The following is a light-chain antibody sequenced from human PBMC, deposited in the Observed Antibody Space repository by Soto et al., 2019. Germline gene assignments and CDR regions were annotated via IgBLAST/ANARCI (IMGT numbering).Light chain of an antibody. CDR2: AAS. CDR3: QQYIYRPWT. J-gene: IGKJ1*01. Sequence: EIVLTQSPGTLSLSPGESSTLSCMASQSITSSVAWYQQKPGQAPKLLIYAASTRAKGISDRFSGSGSGTEFTLAISGLQSEDSAVYYCQQYIYRPWTFGQGTKVDIK. CDR1: QSITSS. V-gene: IGKV3-15*01.